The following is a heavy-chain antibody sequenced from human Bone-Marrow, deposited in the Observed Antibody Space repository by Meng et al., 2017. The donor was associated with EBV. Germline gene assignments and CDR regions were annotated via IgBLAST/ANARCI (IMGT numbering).Heavy chain of an antibody. D-gene: IGHD6-13*01. CDR1: GFTFSSYA. J-gene: IGHJ4*02. Sequence: EVQLAESGGGLVQPGGSLRLSCAASGFTFSSYAMSWVRQAPGKGLEWVSGISGSGGNTYYAESVKGRFTISRDNSKNTLYLQVNSLRAEDTAVYYCAKGGSSGIAARGLDNWGQGTLVTVAS. CDR2: ISGSGGNT. V-gene: IGHV3-23*04. CDR3: AKGGSSGIAARGLDN.